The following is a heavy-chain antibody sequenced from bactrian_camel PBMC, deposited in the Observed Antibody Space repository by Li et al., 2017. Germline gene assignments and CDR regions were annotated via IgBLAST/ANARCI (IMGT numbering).Heavy chain of an antibody. V-gene: IGHV3S53*01. Sequence: HVQLVESGGGSVQAGQSLRLSCKASRTYEVCMGWLRQAPGKEREGVADIDDDSITNYADSVKGRFNITEDSAKNTLYLHLNNLKPEDTAMYTCAANLRLHGIECSTIEHYLWWGQGTQVTVS. J-gene: IGHJ4*01. D-gene: IGHD1*01. CDR1: RTYEVC. CDR3: AANLRLHGIECSTIEHYLW. CDR2: IDDDSIT.